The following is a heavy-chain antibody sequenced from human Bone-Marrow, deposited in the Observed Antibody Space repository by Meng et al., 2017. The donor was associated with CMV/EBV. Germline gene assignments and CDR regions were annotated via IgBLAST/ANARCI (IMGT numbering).Heavy chain of an antibody. J-gene: IGHJ4*02. CDR1: GGSISSRDYY. V-gene: IGHV4-30-4*08. CDR3: ARVYCSSTSCYIDY. D-gene: IGHD2-2*02. CDR2: IYYSGST. Sequence: SGGSISSRDYYWSWLRQPPGKGLEWIGYIYYSGSTYYNPSLKSRVTISVDTSKNQFSLKLSSVTAADTAVYYCARVYCSSTSCYIDYWGQGTLVTVSS.